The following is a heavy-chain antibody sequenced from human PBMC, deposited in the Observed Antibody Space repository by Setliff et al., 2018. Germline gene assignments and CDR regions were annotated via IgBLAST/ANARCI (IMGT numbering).Heavy chain of an antibody. J-gene: IGHJ6*02. D-gene: IGHD4-4*01. CDR1: GFTFSSHW. Sequence: SCAASGFTFSSHWMNWVRQAPGKGLEWVANIKQDGSEKYYVDSVKGRFTISRDNAKNSLYLQMDSLRAEDTAFYFCARDHYSNYGGYFYGLNVWGQGTTVTVSS. V-gene: IGHV3-7*01. CDR3: ARDHYSNYGGYFYGLNV. CDR2: IKQDGSEK.